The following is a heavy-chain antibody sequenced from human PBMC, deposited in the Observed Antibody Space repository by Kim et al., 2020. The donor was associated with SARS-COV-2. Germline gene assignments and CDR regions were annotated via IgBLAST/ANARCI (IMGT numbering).Heavy chain of an antibody. CDR3: ARVPFYYDSSGYYDY. D-gene: IGHD3-22*01. V-gene: IGHV1-3*01. J-gene: IGHJ4*02. CDR2: INAGNGNT. CDR1: GYTFTSYA. Sequence: ASVKVSCKASGYTFTSYAMHWVRQAPGQRLEWMGWINAGNGNTKYSQKFQGRVTITRDTSASTAYMELSSLRSEDTAVYYCARVPFYYDSSGYYDYWGQGTLVTVSS.